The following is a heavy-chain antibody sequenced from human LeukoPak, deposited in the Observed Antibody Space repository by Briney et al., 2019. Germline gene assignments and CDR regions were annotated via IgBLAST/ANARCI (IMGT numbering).Heavy chain of an antibody. CDR1: GFTFSSYW. D-gene: IGHD1-26*01. J-gene: IGHJ4*02. CDR3: ARYSESYHAIDY. V-gene: IGHV3-74*01. Sequence: GGSLRLSCAASGFTFSSYWMHWVRQAPGKGLVWVSRINSEGTSTSYADSVKGRFTISRDNAENTLYLQMNSLRAEDTALYHCARYSESYHAIDYWGQGTLVTVSS. CDR2: INSEGTST.